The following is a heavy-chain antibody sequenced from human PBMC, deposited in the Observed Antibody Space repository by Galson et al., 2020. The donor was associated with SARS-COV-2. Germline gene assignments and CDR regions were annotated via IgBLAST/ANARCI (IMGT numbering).Heavy chain of an antibody. CDR2: ISYDGSNK. Sequence: GESLKISCAASGFTFSSYGMHCVRQAPGKGLEWVAVISYDGSNKYYADSVKGRFTISRDNSKNTLYLQMNSLRAEDTAVYYCAKDSGYYLPEYYFDYWGQGTLVTVSS. V-gene: IGHV3-30*18. J-gene: IGHJ4*02. CDR1: GFTFSSYG. D-gene: IGHD3-22*01. CDR3: AKDSGYYLPEYYFDY.